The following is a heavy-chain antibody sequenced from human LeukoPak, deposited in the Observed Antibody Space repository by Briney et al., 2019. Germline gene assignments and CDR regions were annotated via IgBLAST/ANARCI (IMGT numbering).Heavy chain of an antibody. CDR1: GGSISSSSYY. CDR2: IYYSGST. V-gene: IGHV4-39*07. J-gene: IGHJ4*02. Sequence: SETLSLTCTVSGGSISSSSYYWGWIRQPPGKGLEWIGSIYYSGSTYYNPSLKSRVTISVDTSKNQFSLKLSSVTAADTAVYYCARGKRGYSSSWYDYWGQGTLVTVSS. CDR3: ARGKRGYSSSWYDY. D-gene: IGHD6-13*01.